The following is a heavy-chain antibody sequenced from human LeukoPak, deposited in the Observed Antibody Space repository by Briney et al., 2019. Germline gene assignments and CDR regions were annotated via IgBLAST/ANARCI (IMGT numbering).Heavy chain of an antibody. D-gene: IGHD6-13*01. CDR3: ARGRSSRSWSSPDV. Sequence: ASVKVSCKASGYTFTSYDINWVRQATGQGIEWMGWMNPNSGNIGYAQKFQGRVTMTRNTSISTAYMELSSLRSEDTAVYYCARGRSSRSWSSPDVWGKGTTVTVSS. CDR2: MNPNSGNI. J-gene: IGHJ6*04. CDR1: GYTFTSYD. V-gene: IGHV1-8*01.